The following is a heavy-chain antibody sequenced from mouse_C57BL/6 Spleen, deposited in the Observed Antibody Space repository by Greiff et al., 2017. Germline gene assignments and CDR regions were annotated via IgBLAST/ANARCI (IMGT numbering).Heavy chain of an antibody. CDR2: IHPNSGST. J-gene: IGHJ2*01. Sequence: VQLQQSGAELVKPGASVKLSCKASGYTFTSYWMHWVKQRPGQGLEWIGMIHPNSGSTNYNEKFKSKATLTVDKSSSTAYLQLSSLTSEDTAIYYCASTYFDYWGQGTTLTVSS. CDR3: ASTYFDY. CDR1: GYTFTSYW. V-gene: IGHV1-64*01.